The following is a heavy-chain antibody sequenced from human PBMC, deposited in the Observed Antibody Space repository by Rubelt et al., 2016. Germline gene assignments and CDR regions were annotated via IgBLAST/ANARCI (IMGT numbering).Heavy chain of an antibody. CDR2: IYYSGST. CDR3: ARAVAGSRAAGHFQH. D-gene: IGHD6-13*01. J-gene: IGHJ1*01. Sequence: RQPPGKGLEWIGSIYYSGSTYYNPSLKSRVTISVDTSKNQFSLKLSSVTAADTAVYYCARAVAGSRAAGHFQHWGQGTLVTVSS. V-gene: IGHV4-39*07.